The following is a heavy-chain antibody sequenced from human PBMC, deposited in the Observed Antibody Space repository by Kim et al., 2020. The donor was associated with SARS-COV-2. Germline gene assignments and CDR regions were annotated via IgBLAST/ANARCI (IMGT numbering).Heavy chain of an antibody. D-gene: IGHD3-10*01. CDR3: ARGTWGGGGWGYGSGQYNRFDP. J-gene: IGHJ5*02. CDR2: INPSGGST. Sequence: ASVKVSCKASGYTFTSSHIQWVRQAPGQGLEWMGIINPSGGSTIYAQKLQGRVTMTRDTSTCTVYMELSSLRSEDTALYYCARGTWGGGGWGYGSGQYNRFDPWGQGTLVTVSS. V-gene: IGHV1-46*03. CDR1: GYTFTSSH.